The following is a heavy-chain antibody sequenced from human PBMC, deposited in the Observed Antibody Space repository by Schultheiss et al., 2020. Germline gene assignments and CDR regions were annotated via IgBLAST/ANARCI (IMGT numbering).Heavy chain of an antibody. CDR3: AKDGRPGTTYHFDY. J-gene: IGHJ4*02. V-gene: IGHV3-21*04. CDR1: GFTFSSYS. D-gene: IGHD1-7*01. CDR2: ISSSSSYI. Sequence: GESLKISCAASGFTFSSYSMNWVRQAPGKGLEWVSSISSSSSYIYYADSVKGRFTISRDNAKNTLYLQMNSLRAEDTAVYYCAKDGRPGTTYHFDYWGQGTLVTVSS.